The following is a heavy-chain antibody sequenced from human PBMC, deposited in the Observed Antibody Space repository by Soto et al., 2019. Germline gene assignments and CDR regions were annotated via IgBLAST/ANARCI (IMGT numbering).Heavy chain of an antibody. CDR3: ARRVREYSGSYYDY. CDR2: IYYSGST. D-gene: IGHD1-26*01. Sequence: ASETLSLTCTVSGGSISSSSYYWGWIRQPPGKGLEWIGSIYYSGSTYYNPSLKSRVTISVDTSKNQFSLKLSSVTAADTAVYYCARRVREYSGSYYDYWGQGTLVTVSS. J-gene: IGHJ4*02. CDR1: GGSISSSSYY. V-gene: IGHV4-39*01.